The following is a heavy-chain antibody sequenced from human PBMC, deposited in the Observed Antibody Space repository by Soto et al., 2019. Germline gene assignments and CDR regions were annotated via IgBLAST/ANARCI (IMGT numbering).Heavy chain of an antibody. V-gene: IGHV3-21*04. Sequence: GGSLRLSCAASGFTFSSYSMTWVRQAPGKGLEWVSSISSSRYIYYADSVRDRFTISRDNSQNTLFLQMKRLTVDDTAIYYCTAPRDEYGSGVSWFTYGMDIWGQGTTVTVSS. J-gene: IGHJ6*02. CDR1: GFTFSSYS. D-gene: IGHD3-10*01. CDR2: ISSSRYI. CDR3: TAPRDEYGSGVSWFTYGMDI.